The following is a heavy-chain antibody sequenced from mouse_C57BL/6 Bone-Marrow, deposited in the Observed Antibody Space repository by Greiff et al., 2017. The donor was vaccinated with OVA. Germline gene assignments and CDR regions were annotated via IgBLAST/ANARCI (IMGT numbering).Heavy chain of an antibody. CDR3: ARGQLRGYFDY. V-gene: IGHV7-1*01. CDR2: SRNKANDYTT. CDR1: GFTFSDFY. Sequence: EVQGVESGGGLVQSGRSLRLSCATSGFTFSDFYMECVRQAPGKGLEWIAASRNKANDYTTEYSASVKGRFIVSRDTSQSILYLQMNALRAEDTAIYYCARGQLRGYFDYWGQGTTLTVSS. J-gene: IGHJ2*01. D-gene: IGHD1-1*01.